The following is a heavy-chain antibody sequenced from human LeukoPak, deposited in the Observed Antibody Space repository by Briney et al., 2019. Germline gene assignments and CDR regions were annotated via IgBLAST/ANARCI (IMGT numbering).Heavy chain of an antibody. D-gene: IGHD6-13*01. CDR2: IYYNGAT. CDR1: GGSIRSYY. J-gene: IGHJ6*03. Sequence: SETLSLTCTVSGGSIRSYYWSWIRQPPGEGLEWIGYIYYNGATYYKPSLKSRVTISVDTSKNQFSLKMSSVTAADTAVYYCARVPSASAYHYMDVWGKGTTVTVSS. CDR3: ARVPSASAYHYMDV. V-gene: IGHV4-59*01.